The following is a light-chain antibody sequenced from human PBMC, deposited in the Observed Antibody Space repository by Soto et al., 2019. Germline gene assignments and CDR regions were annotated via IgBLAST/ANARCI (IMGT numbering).Light chain of an antibody. CDR1: QSIRNY. CDR2: AAS. V-gene: IGKV1-39*01. Sequence: DIQMTQSPSSLSASVGDRVTITCRASQSIRNYLNWYQQKPGKAPELLIYAASSLESGVPSRFSGSGSGTDFTFTISSPQPEDFATYYCQQSYSTPDTFGQGTKLEIK. J-gene: IGKJ2*01. CDR3: QQSYSTPDT.